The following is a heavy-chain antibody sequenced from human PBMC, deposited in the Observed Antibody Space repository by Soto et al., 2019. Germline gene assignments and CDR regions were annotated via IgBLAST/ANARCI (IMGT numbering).Heavy chain of an antibody. J-gene: IGHJ5*02. CDR3: AKSYCSSTSCYEVFWFDP. D-gene: IGHD2-2*01. CDR1: GFTFSSYA. V-gene: IGHV3-23*01. CDR2: ISGSGGST. Sequence: QPGGSLRLSCAASGFTFSSYAMSWVRQAPGKGLEWVSAISGSGGSTYYADSVKGRFTISRDNSKNTLYLQMNSLRAEDTAVYYCAKSYCSSTSCYEVFWFDPWGQGTVVTVSS.